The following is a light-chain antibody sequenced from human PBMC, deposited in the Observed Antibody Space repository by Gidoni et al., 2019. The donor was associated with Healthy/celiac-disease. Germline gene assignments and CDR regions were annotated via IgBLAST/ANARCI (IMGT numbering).Light chain of an antibody. J-gene: IGLJ2*01. CDR1: SSNIGAGYD. CDR3: QSYDSSLSGSV. Sequence: HSVLTQPPSVSGAPGQRVTISCTGSSSNIGAGYDVPWYQQLPGTAPNLLIYANSNRPSGVPDRFSGSKSGTSASLVITGLQAEDEADYYCQSYDSSLSGSVFGGGTKLTVL. V-gene: IGLV1-40*01. CDR2: ANS.